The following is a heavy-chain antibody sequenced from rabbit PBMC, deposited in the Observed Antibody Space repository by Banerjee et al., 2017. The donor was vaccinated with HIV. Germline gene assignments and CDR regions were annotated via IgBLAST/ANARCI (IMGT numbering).Heavy chain of an antibody. Sequence: QSLEESGGGLVQPEGSLTLTCKASGFDFSSNAMCWVRQAPGKGLEYIGWIDTGSTTYYASWVNGRFTISKTSSTTATLQMTSLTAADTATYFCARSIYDGASYPFNLWGPGTLVTVS. CDR3: ARSIYDGASYPFNL. J-gene: IGHJ4*01. CDR2: IDTGSTT. V-gene: IGHV1S40*01. D-gene: IGHD8-1*01. CDR1: GFDFSSNA.